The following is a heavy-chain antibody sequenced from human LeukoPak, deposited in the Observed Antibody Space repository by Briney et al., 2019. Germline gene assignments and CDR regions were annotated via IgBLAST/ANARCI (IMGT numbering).Heavy chain of an antibody. Sequence: ASVTVSCKASGYSFTSYGISWVRQAPGQGLEWMGWISAYNGNTNYAQKLQGRVTMTTDTSTSTAYMELRSLRPDDTAVYYCARGGYSDSDYYFDYWGQGTLVTVSS. CDR3: ARGGYSDSDYYFDY. V-gene: IGHV1-18*01. J-gene: IGHJ4*02. CDR1: GYSFTSYG. CDR2: ISAYNGNT. D-gene: IGHD4-11*01.